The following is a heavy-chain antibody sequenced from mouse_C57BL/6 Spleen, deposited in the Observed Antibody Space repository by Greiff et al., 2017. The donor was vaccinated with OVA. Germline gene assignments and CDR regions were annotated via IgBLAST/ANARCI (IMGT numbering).Heavy chain of an antibody. D-gene: IGHD4-1*01. Sequence: QVQLQQSGAELVMPGASVKLSCKASGYTFTSYWMHWVKQRPGQGLEWIGEIDPSDSYTNYNQKFKGKSTLTVDKSSRTSYMQLSSLKSEDSAVYYCARGWDEDYFDYWGQGTTLTVSS. CDR1: GYTFTSYW. CDR3: ARGWDEDYFDY. J-gene: IGHJ2*01. CDR2: IDPSDSYT. V-gene: IGHV1-69*01.